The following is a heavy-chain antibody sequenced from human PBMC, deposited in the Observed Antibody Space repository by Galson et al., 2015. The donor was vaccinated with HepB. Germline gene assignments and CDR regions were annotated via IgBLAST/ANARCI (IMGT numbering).Heavy chain of an antibody. D-gene: IGHD3-22*01. Sequence: SLRLSCAASGFTFSNYWMHWVRQAPGKGLVWVSRINSDGSSTNYADSVKGRFTISRDNAKNTLYLQMNSLRAEDTSVYYCASLDYYDTSGYPFDYWGQGTLVTVSS. CDR2: INSDGSST. V-gene: IGHV3-74*01. CDR3: ASLDYYDTSGYPFDY. CDR1: GFTFSNYW. J-gene: IGHJ4*02.